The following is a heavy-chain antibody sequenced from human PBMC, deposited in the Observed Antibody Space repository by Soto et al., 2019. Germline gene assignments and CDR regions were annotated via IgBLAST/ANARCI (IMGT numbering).Heavy chain of an antibody. CDR2: ISGSGGTT. CDR1: GCTVNNYG. CDR3: ARDSWFDT. Sequence: SLRRSCAACGCTVNNYGMTWVRQAPGKGLEWVSSISGSGGTTYNADSVKGRFTISRDNSKNTLYLQMNSLRDEDTAVYYCARDSWFDTWGQGTLVTVSS. V-gene: IGHV3-23*01. J-gene: IGHJ5*02.